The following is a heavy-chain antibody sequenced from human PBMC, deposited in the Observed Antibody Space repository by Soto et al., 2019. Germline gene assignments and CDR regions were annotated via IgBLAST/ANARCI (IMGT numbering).Heavy chain of an antibody. V-gene: IGHV3-48*01. Sequence: GGSLRLSCAASGFTFSNYGMNWVRQAPGKGLEWVSYTSISSRTIYYADSVEGRFTISRDNAKNSLYLQMNSLRAEDTAVYYSARGRPYYFDYWGQGTLVTVSS. J-gene: IGHJ4*02. CDR1: GFTFSNYG. CDR3: ARGRPYYFDY. CDR2: TSISSRTI.